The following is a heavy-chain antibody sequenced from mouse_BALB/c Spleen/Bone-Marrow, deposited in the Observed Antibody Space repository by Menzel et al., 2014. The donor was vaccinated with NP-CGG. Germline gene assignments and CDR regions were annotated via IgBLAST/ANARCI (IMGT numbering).Heavy chain of an antibody. CDR2: IRNKANGYTT. CDR3: ASEFTTAIHWYFDV. CDR1: GFTFTDYY. D-gene: IGHD1-2*01. V-gene: IGHV7-3*02. J-gene: IGHJ1*01. Sequence: EVKLMESGGGLVQPGDSLRLSCATSGFTFTDYYMSWVRQPPGKALEWLGFIRNKANGYTTEYSASVKGRFTISRDNSQSILYLQMNTLRAEDSATYYCASEFTTAIHWYFDVWGAGTTVTVSS.